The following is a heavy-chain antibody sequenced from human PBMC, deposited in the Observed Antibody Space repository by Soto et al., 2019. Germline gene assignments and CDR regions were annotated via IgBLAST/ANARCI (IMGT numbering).Heavy chain of an antibody. Sequence: ASVKVSCKTSGYTFSNYGITWVRQAPGQPLEWLGWISLYSDGTNYAQKYQGRVSMTTDTSTTTAYMELRSLRSDDTAVYYCARVVPGAEAWFGPWGQGTLVTVSS. D-gene: IGHD2-2*01. CDR1: GYTFSNYG. CDR3: ARVVPGAEAWFGP. CDR2: ISLYSDGT. V-gene: IGHV1-18*01. J-gene: IGHJ5*02.